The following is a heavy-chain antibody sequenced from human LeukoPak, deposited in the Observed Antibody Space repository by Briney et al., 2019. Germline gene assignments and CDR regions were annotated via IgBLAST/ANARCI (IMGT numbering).Heavy chain of an antibody. CDR1: GDSFTSYY. Sequence: ASVKVSCKASGDSFTSYYMHWVRQAPGQGLEWMGIINPSGGSTSYAQKFQGRVTMTRDMSTSTVYMELSNLRSEDTAVYYCAKDGSGTYYYYFDYWGQGTLVTVSS. J-gene: IGHJ4*02. CDR3: AKDGSGTYYYYFDY. D-gene: IGHD3-10*01. CDR2: INPSGGST. V-gene: IGHV1-46*01.